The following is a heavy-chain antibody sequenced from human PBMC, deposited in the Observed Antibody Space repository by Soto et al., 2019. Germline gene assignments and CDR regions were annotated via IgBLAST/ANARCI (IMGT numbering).Heavy chain of an antibody. J-gene: IGHJ5*02. CDR2: MYWNDDK. V-gene: IGHV2-5*01. CDR1: GFSLSTSGVG. D-gene: IGHD3-22*01. CDR3: AHSPMVISLDWLDP. Sequence: QITLKESGPTLVKPTQTLTLTCTFSGFSLSTSGVGVGWIRQPPGKALEWLALMYWNDDKRYSPSLKSRLTNTKDTSKNQVILTMTNMDPVDTATEYCAHSPMVISLDWLDPWGQGTLVTVSS.